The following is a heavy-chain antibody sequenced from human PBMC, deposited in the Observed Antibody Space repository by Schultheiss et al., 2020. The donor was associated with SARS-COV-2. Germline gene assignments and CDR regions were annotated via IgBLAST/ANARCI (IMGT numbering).Heavy chain of an antibody. J-gene: IGHJ4*02. D-gene: IGHD3-10*01. CDR1: GYTFSTYG. Sequence: ASVKVSCTASGYTFSTYGITWVRQAPGQGLEWIGWISAYNGNTNYAQKLQGRVTMTTDTSTSTAYMELRSLRSDDTAVYYCARDNYGLFDYWGQGTLVTVSS. CDR2: ISAYNGNT. CDR3: ARDNYGLFDY. V-gene: IGHV1-18*01.